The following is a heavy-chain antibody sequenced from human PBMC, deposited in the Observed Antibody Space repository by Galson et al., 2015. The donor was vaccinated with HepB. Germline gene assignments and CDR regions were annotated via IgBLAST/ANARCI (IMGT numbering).Heavy chain of an antibody. CDR1: GYTFSTYY. CDR2: INPSGGRT. Sequence: SVKVSCKASGYTFSTYYIHWVRQAPGQGLEWMGIINPSGGRTNFAQKFQDRVTMTRDTSTSTVYMQLSSPRSEDTAVYYCATIRVGFCITTSCKADDFDIWGQGTMVTVSS. CDR3: ATIRVGFCITTSCKADDFDI. V-gene: IGHV1-46*01. J-gene: IGHJ3*02. D-gene: IGHD2-2*01.